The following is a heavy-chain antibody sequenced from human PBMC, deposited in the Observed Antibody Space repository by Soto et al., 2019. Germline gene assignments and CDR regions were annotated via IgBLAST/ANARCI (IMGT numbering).Heavy chain of an antibody. J-gene: IGHJ6*03. CDR2: IYYSGST. Sequence: QLQLQESGPGLVKPSETLSLTCTVSGGSISSSSYYWGWIRQPPGKGLEWIGSIYYSGSTYYNPSLKSRVTISVDTSKNQFSLKLSSVTAADTAVYYCARITSLWFEGSKYYYMDVWGKGTTVTVSS. CDR1: GGSISSSSYY. CDR3: ARITSLWFEGSKYYYMDV. D-gene: IGHD3-10*01. V-gene: IGHV4-39*01.